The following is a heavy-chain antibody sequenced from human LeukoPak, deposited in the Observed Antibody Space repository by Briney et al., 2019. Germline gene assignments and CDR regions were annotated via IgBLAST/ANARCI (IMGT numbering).Heavy chain of an antibody. V-gene: IGHV1-18*01. CDR2: ISAYNGNT. CDR1: GGTFSSYA. J-gene: IGHJ5*02. D-gene: IGHD5-18*01. CDR3: ARGRPDTAESWFDP. Sequence: GASVKVSCKASGGTFSSYAISWVRQAPGQGLEWMGWISAYNGNTNYAQKLQGRVTMTTDTSTSTAYMELRSLRSDDTAVYYCARGRPDTAESWFDPWGQGTLVTVSS.